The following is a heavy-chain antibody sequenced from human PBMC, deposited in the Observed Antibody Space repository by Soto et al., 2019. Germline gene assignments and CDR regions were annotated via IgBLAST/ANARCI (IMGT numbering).Heavy chain of an antibody. CDR1: GLTSGDYY. D-gene: IGHD3-16*01. CDR2: IRSKGYAGKT. CDR3: TRGPDYIGPPLMDV. Sequence: GGSLRLSCTASGLTSGDYYISWIRQAPGKGLEWVGFIRSKGYAGKTEYAASVKGRFTLSRDDSKSIAFLQMNSLETEDTAVYYCTRGPDYIGPPLMDVWGQVTTVPVCS. V-gene: IGHV3-49*03. J-gene: IGHJ6*02.